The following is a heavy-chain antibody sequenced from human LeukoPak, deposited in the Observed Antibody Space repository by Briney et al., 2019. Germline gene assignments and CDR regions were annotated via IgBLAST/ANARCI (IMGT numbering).Heavy chain of an antibody. V-gene: IGHV1-2*02. D-gene: IGHD2-21*02. J-gene: IGHJ6*03. CDR2: IHPNSGGT. CDR1: GYTFTACY. CDR3: ARDRCNGGDCSSWNYMEV. Sequence: ASVKVSCKASGYTFTACYMHWVRQAPGQGLEWMGWIHPNSGGTKFAQKFQGRVTLSRDASLKTVYMELSSLRSDDTAIYYCARDRCNGGDCSSWNYMEVWGKGTMVTVSS.